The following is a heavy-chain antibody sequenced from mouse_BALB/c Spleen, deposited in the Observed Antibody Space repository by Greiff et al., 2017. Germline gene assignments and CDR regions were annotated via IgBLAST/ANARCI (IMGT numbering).Heavy chain of an antibody. Sequence: QVQLQQPGAELVKPGTSVKLSCKASGYNFTSYWINWVKLRPGQGLEWIGDIYPGSGSTNYNEKFKSKATLTVDTSSSTAYMQLSSLASEDSALYYCARDHYAMEYWGQGTSVTVSS. V-gene: IGHV1-55*01. CDR3: ARDHYAMEY. J-gene: IGHJ4*01. CDR2: IYPGSGST. CDR1: GYNFTSYW.